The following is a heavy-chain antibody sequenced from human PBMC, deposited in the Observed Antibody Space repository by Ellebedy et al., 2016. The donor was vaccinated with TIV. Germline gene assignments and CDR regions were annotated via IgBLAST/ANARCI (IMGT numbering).Heavy chain of an antibody. D-gene: IGHD6-19*01. CDR2: IGKGGDT. J-gene: IGHJ4*02. Sequence: GGSLRLSXVASGFTFSYYTMNWVRQAPGKGLDWVSGIGKGGDTYYADSVRGRFTISRDNSKNTLYMQMNSLRAEDTAVYYCVKGGWRSYSDYWGQGIVVTVFS. CDR3: VKGGWRSYSDY. V-gene: IGHV3-23*01. CDR1: GFTFSYYT.